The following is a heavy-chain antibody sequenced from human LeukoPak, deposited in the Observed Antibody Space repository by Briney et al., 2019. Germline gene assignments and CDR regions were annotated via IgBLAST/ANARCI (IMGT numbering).Heavy chain of an antibody. CDR3: ARGPPRDRGRYCDL. CDR1: GYTLTELS. Sequence: ASVKVSCKVSGYTLTELSMHWVRQAPGKGLEWMGGFDPEDGETIYAQKFQGRVTMTEDTSTDTAYMELSSLRSEDTAVYYRARGPPRDRGRYCDLWGRGTLVTVSS. J-gene: IGHJ2*01. CDR2: FDPEDGET. V-gene: IGHV1-24*01. D-gene: IGHD3-10*01.